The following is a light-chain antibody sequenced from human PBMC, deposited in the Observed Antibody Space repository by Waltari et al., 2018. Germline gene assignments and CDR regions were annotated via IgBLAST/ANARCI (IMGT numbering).Light chain of an antibody. J-gene: IGLJ3*02. Sequence: ALTQPASVSGSPGQSITIPFTGTSDDVGGFDAVPWYQQFPCIPPSLIIIEVNGRPSGVSERFSGAKSGNTATLTISGLRPEDEAVYYCCSYVRNSGVTFGGGTKLTVL. CDR2: EVN. CDR3: CSYVRNSGVT. CDR1: SDDVGGFDA. V-gene: IGLV2-23*02.